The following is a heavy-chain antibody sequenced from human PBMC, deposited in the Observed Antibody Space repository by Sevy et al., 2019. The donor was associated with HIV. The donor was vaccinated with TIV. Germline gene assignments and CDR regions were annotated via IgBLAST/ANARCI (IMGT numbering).Heavy chain of an antibody. D-gene: IGHD4-4*01. CDR2: ISSSSSYI. CDR3: AINSDYGMDA. V-gene: IGHV3-21*01. CDR1: GFTFSPYS. J-gene: IGHJ6*02. Sequence: GGSLRLSCAASGFTFSPYSMNWVRQAPGKGLEWVSSISSSSSYIYYADSVKGRFIISRDNAKNSLYLQMNSLRAEDTAIYYCAINSDYGMDAWGQGTTVTVSS.